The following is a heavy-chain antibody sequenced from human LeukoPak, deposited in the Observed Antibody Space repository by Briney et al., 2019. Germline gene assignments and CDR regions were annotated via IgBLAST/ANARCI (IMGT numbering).Heavy chain of an antibody. D-gene: IGHD1-26*01. CDR1: GGSISSTNW. CDR2: ISLTGET. V-gene: IGHV4-4*02. Sequence: PSETLSLTCDVSGGSISSTNWWSWVRQPPGQGLEWIGEISLTGETNYNPSLNGRVTMSLDKSRNQLSLKLTSVTAADTAIYYCSRGSGAFCPFDYWGQGTLVIVPP. CDR3: SRGSGAFCPFDY. J-gene: IGHJ4*02.